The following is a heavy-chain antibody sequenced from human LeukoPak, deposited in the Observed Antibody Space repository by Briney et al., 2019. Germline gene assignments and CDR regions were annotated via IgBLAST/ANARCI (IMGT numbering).Heavy chain of an antibody. D-gene: IGHD2-8*02. Sequence: PSETLSLTCAVYGGSFSGYYWSWIRQPPGKGLEWIGEINHRGSTNYNPSLKSRVTISVGTSKNQFSLKLSSVTAADTAVYYCATHPLVLTGAFDIWSQGTMVTVSS. V-gene: IGHV4-34*01. CDR3: ATHPLVLTGAFDI. CDR2: INHRGST. J-gene: IGHJ3*02. CDR1: GGSFSGYY.